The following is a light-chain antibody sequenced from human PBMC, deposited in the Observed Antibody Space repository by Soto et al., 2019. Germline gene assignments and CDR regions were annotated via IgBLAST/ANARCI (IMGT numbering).Light chain of an antibody. Sequence: IQLTQSPSSLSASVGDRVTITCRASQGISSYLGWYQQKPGKAPKLLIYKASTLKSGVPSRFSGSGSGTEFTLTISSLQPDDFATYYCQHYNSYSEAFGQGTKVDI. CDR1: QGISSY. V-gene: IGKV1-5*03. CDR3: QHYNSYSEA. J-gene: IGKJ1*01. CDR2: KAS.